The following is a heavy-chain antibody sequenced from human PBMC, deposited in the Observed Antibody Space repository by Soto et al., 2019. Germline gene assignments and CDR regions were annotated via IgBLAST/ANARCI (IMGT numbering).Heavy chain of an antibody. CDR3: ARDPGSSGYYPSY. CDR1: GFTFSSYA. Sequence: GGSLRLSCAASGFTFSSYAMHWVRQAPGKGLEWVAVISYDGSNKYYADSVKGRFTISGDNSKNTLYLQMNSLRAEDTAVYYCARDPGSSGYYPSYWGQGTLVTVSS. CDR2: ISYDGSNK. J-gene: IGHJ4*02. D-gene: IGHD3-22*01. V-gene: IGHV3-30-3*01.